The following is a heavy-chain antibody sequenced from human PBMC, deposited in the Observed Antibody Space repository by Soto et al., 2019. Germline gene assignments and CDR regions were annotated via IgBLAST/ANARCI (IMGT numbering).Heavy chain of an antibody. D-gene: IGHD3-10*01. Sequence: QVQLVQSGAEVKKPGASVKVSCKASGYTFTGYYMHWVRQAPGQGLEWMGWINPNSGGTNYAQKFQGWVTMTRDTSISTADMELSRLRSDDTAVYYCARGGSLWFGELSAYYYGMDVWGQGTTVTVSS. J-gene: IGHJ6*02. CDR3: ARGGSLWFGELSAYYYGMDV. CDR2: INPNSGGT. CDR1: GYTFTGYY. V-gene: IGHV1-2*04.